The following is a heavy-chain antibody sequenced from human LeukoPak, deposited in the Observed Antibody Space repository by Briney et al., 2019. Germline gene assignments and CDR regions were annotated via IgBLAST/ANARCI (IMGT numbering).Heavy chain of an antibody. V-gene: IGHV3-30*04. CDR1: GFTFSSYA. Sequence: PGGSLRLSCAASGFTFSSYAMHWVRQAPGKGLEWVAVISYDGSNKYYADSVKGRFTISRDNSKNTLYLQMNSLRAEDTAVYYCARVEGHGYFDYWSQGTLVTVSS. D-gene: IGHD3-3*01. CDR3: ARVEGHGYFDY. J-gene: IGHJ4*02. CDR2: ISYDGSNK.